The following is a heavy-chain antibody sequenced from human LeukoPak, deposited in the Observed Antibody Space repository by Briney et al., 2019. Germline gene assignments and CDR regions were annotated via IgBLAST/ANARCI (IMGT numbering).Heavy chain of an antibody. J-gene: IGHJ4*02. CDR3: ARDSSGRSFDY. CDR1: GYIFTGYY. V-gene: IGHV1-46*01. CDR2: INPSGGST. Sequence: ASVKVSCKASGYIFTGYYMHWVRQAPGQGLEWMGIINPSGGSTSYAQKFQGRVTMTRDMSTSTVYMELSSLRSEDTAVYYCARDSSGRSFDYWGQGTLVTVSS. D-gene: IGHD6-19*01.